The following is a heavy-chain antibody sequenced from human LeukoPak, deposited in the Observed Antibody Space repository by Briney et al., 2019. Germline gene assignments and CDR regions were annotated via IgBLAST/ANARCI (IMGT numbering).Heavy chain of an antibody. D-gene: IGHD6-19*01. Sequence: GASLRLSCAASGFTFSNYGMSWVRQAPGKGLEWVSTINENAANTHYADSVKGRFTISSDNSKNTLLLQMNSLRADDTALYYCTKGDGGWYPIDYWGQGTLVIVSS. CDR1: GFTFSNYG. CDR2: INENAANT. V-gene: IGHV3-23*01. J-gene: IGHJ4*02. CDR3: TKGDGGWYPIDY.